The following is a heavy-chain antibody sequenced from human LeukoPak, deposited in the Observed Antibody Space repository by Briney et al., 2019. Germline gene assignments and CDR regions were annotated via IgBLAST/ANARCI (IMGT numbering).Heavy chain of an antibody. D-gene: IGHD3-22*01. CDR2: MNPNSGNT. CDR3: ARGLMIVVPMDV. V-gene: IGHV1-8*01. J-gene: IGHJ6*04. CDR1: GYTFTSYD. Sequence: PVASVKVSCKASGYTFTSYDINWVRQAPGQGLEWMGWMNPNSGNTGYAQKFQGRVTMTRNTSISTAYMELSSLRSEDTAVYYCARGLMIVVPMDVWGKGTTVTASS.